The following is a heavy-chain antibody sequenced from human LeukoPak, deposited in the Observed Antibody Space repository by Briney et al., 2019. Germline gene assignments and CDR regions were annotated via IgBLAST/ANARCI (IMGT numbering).Heavy chain of an antibody. CDR2: IIPILGTA. D-gene: IGHD2-15*01. CDR3: ARALSGGSYFDALDY. V-gene: IGHV1-69*13. CDR1: GGTFSSYA. J-gene: IGHJ4*02. Sequence: SVKVSCKASGGTFSSYAISWVRQAPGQGLEWMGGIIPILGTANYAQKFQGRVTITADESTSTAYMELSSLSSEDTAVYYCARALSGGSYFDALDYWGQGALVTVSS.